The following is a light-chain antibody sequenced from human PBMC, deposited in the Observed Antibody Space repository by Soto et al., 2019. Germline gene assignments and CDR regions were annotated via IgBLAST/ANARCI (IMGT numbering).Light chain of an antibody. V-gene: IGKV1-33*01. CDR1: QDIKKF. Sequence: DIQMTQSPSSLSASVGDRFTITCQASQDIKKFLNWYQQKPGKAPKLLIHDASTLETGVPSRFSGSGSGTDFTFIINSLQPEDFATYFCQAFDNLPSITFGQGTRLEIK. CDR2: DAS. CDR3: QAFDNLPSIT. J-gene: IGKJ5*01.